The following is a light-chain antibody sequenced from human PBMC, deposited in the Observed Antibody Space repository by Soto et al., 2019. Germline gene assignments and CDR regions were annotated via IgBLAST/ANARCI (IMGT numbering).Light chain of an antibody. CDR3: QQRSNWPPIT. CDR2: DAS. Sequence: EIVLTQSPATLSLSPGERATLSRRSSQSVSSYLAWYQQKPGQAPRLLLYDASNRATGIPARFSGSGSGTDFTLTISSLEPEDFAVYYCQQRSNWPPITLGQGTRLEIK. J-gene: IGKJ5*01. V-gene: IGKV3-11*01. CDR1: QSVSSY.